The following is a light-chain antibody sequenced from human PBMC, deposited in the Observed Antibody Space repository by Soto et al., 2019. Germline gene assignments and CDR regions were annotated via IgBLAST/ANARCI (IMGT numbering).Light chain of an antibody. CDR3: QSYDSSLSGCYV. Sequence: QSVLTQPPSVSGAPGQRVTISFTGSSSNIGAGYDVHWYQQLPGTAPKLLIYGNSNRPSGVPDRFSGSKSGTSASLAITGLQAEDEADYYCQSYDSSLSGCYVFGTGTKLTVL. CDR1: SSNIGAGYD. V-gene: IGLV1-40*01. CDR2: GNS. J-gene: IGLJ1*01.